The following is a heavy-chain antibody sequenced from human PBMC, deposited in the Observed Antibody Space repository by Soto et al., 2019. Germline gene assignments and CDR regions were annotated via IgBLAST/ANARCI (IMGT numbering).Heavy chain of an antibody. CDR2: TNAGNGNT. Sequence: ASVKVSCKASGYTFTSYAMHWVRQAPGQRLEWMGWTNAGNGNTKYSQKFQGRVTIIRDTSASTAYMELSSLRSEDTAVYYCAASQLWSDYWGQGTLVTVSS. CDR3: AASQLWSDY. CDR1: GYTFTSYA. J-gene: IGHJ4*02. D-gene: IGHD5-18*01. V-gene: IGHV1-3*01.